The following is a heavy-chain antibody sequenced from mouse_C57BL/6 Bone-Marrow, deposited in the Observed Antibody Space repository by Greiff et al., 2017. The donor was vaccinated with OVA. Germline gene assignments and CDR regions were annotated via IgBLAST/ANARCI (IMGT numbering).Heavy chain of an antibody. CDR2: INPNNGGT. CDR1: GYTFTDYN. J-gene: IGHJ3*01. Sequence: EVKLMESGPELVKPGASVKIPCKASGYTFTDYNMDWVKQSHGKSLEWIGDINPNNGGTIYNQKFKGKATLTVDKSSSTAYMELRSLTSEDTAVYYCAAGGTGTEAYWGQGTLVTVSA. CDR3: AAGGTGTEAY. V-gene: IGHV1-18*01. D-gene: IGHD4-1*01.